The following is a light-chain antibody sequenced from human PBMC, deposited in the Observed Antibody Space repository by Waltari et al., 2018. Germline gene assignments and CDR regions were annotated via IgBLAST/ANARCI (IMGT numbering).Light chain of an antibody. V-gene: IGLV8-61*01. CDR1: SGSVSSTSY. CDR2: KIN. J-gene: IGLJ3*02. CDR3: VLYMGSGIWV. Sequence: QTVVTQEPSLSVSPGGTVTLTCALSSGSVSSTSYASWYQQTPGQAPRTLVYKINNRSSGVPDRFSGSMLGNKAALTITGAQAEDESDYSCVLYMGSGIWVFGGGTKLTVL.